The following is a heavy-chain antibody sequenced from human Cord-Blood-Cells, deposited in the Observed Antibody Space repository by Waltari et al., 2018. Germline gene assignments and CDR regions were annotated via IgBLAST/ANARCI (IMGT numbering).Heavy chain of an antibody. CDR3: ARGVYDFWSGYYPYFDY. J-gene: IGHJ4*02. V-gene: IGHV4-34*01. D-gene: IGHD3-3*01. CDR1: GGSFSGYY. CDR2: INHSGST. Sequence: QVQLQQGGAGLLRPSATLSLPGAGYGGSFSGYYWSWIREPPGKGLEWIGEINHSGSTNYNPSLKSRVTISVDTSKNQFSLKLSSVTAADTAVYYCARGVYDFWSGYYPYFDYWGQGTLVTVSS.